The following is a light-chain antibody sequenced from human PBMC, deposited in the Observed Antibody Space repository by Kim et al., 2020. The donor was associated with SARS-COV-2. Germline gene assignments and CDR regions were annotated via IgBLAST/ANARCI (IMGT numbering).Light chain of an antibody. Sequence: SACPGERATLSGRASQSVRSNLAWYQQKPGQATRLIIYSASTRATGVPATFTGSGSETEFTLTISSLQSEDSAVYYCQQYNNWPYTFGQGTKLEI. CDR1: QSVRSN. J-gene: IGKJ2*01. CDR3: QQYNNWPYT. CDR2: SAS. V-gene: IGKV3-15*01.